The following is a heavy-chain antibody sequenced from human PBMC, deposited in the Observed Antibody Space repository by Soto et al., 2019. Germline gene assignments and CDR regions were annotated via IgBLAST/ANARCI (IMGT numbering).Heavy chain of an antibody. CDR2: IYHFGTT. D-gene: IGHD1-20*01. J-gene: IGHJ6*02. Sequence: QVPLQESGPGLVKPSEILSLTCSVSHASLSPYYWSWIRQPPGKGLQWIGYIYHFGTTNYNPSLKSRVTISVDTSKNQLSLKLTSVTAADTAVYYCARGGRYRYGLDVWGQGTTVTVSS. V-gene: IGHV4-59*01. CDR3: ARGGRYRYGLDV. CDR1: HASLSPYY.